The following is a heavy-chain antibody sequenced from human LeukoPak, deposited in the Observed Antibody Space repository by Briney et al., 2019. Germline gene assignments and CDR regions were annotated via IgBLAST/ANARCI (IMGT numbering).Heavy chain of an antibody. J-gene: IGHJ4*02. V-gene: IGHV3-23*01. D-gene: IGHD3-16*01. CDR2: ISGGGGST. CDR3: ARARGSVAEAFDY. CDR1: GYTSHTYW. Sequence: GESLKISCKGSGYTSHTYWIGWVRQMPGKGLEWVSGISGGGGSTYYADSVKGRFTISRDNSKNTLYLQMGSLRAEDMAVYYCARARGSVAEAFDYWGQGTLVTVSS.